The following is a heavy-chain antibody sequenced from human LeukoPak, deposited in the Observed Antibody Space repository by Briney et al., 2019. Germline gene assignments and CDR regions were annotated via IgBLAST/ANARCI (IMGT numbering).Heavy chain of an antibody. D-gene: IGHD1-7*01. Sequence: SETLSLTCTVSSDSISTTYWSWIRQSPGRRLDWIAYISYTGSTSYNPSLKSRVTMSIDTSENQNSLRLTSVTAADTAVYYCARHIRVGGNYHFDYSDQGNPVTVSS. J-gene: IGHJ4*02. V-gene: IGHV4-59*08. CDR2: ISYTGST. CDR3: ARHIRVGGNYHFDY. CDR1: SDSISTTY.